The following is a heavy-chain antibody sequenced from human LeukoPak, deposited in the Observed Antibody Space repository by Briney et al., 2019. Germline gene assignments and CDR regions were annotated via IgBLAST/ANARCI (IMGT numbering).Heavy chain of an antibody. CDR1: GFTISLYS. V-gene: IGHV3-64*01. CDR2: ISSNGGST. J-gene: IGHJ6*02. CDR3: ARLGAAGYYYYYGMDV. D-gene: IGHD6-13*01. Sequence: GGSLRLSCAASGFTISLYSMNWVRQAPGKGLEYVSAISSNGGSTYYANSVKGRFTISRDNSKNTLYLQMGSLRAEDMAVYYCARLGAAGYYYYYGMDVWGQGTTVTVSS.